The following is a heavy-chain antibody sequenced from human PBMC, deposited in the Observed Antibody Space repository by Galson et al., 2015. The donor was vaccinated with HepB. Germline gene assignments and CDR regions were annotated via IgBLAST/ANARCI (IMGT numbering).Heavy chain of an antibody. D-gene: IGHD3-22*01. CDR2: FDPEDLST. CDR1: GYTLSEIS. Sequence: SVKVSCKVSGYTLSEISVHWVRQAPGKGLEWIGGFDPEDLSTISARKFQGRVTVTEDTSTDTVYMQLSRLRPEDTAMYFCTTVFCRGGSCYLLDLFDYWGQGTLVTVSS. CDR3: TTVFCRGGSCYLLDLFDY. J-gene: IGHJ4*02. V-gene: IGHV1-24*01.